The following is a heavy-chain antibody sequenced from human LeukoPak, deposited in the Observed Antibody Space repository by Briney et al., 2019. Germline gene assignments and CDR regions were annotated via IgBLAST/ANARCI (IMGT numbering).Heavy chain of an antibody. CDR3: AKDSAYGRYCSSTSCYPSDV. Sequence: PGGSLRLSCAASGFTFSSYGMHWVRQAPGKGLEWVAFIRYDGSNKYYADSVKGRFTISRDNSKNTLYLQMNSLRAEDTAVYYCAKDSAYGRYCSSTSCYPSDVWGKGTTVTVSS. J-gene: IGHJ6*04. CDR2: IRYDGSNK. V-gene: IGHV3-30*02. D-gene: IGHD2-2*01. CDR1: GFTFSSYG.